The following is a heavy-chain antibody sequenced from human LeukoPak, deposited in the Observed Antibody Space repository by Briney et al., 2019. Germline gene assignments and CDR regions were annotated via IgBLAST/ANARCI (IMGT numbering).Heavy chain of an antibody. D-gene: IGHD3-3*01. CDR3: ARAVTIFGVVKVDAFDI. Sequence: SETLSLTCTVSGGSISSSGYYWGWIRQPPGKGLEWIGSIYYSGSTYYNPSLKSRVTISVDTSKNQFSLKLSSVTAADTAVYYCARAVTIFGVVKVDAFDIWGQGTMVTVSS. CDR1: GGSISSSGYY. V-gene: IGHV4-39*01. CDR2: IYYSGST. J-gene: IGHJ3*02.